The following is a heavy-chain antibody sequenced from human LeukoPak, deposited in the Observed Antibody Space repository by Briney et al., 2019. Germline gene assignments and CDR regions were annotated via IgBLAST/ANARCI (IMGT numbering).Heavy chain of an antibody. CDR2: TYYRSKWYN. D-gene: IGHD6-19*01. CDR1: GDSASSTSAA. CDR3: ARSVADLDY. V-gene: IGHV6-1*01. J-gene: IGHJ4*02. Sequence: SQTLSLTCAISGDSASSTSAAWNWMRQSPSRGLEWLGRTYYRSKWYNEYAVSVTSRITINPDTSKNQFSLQLNSVTPEDTAVYYCARSVADLDYWGQGTLVTVSS.